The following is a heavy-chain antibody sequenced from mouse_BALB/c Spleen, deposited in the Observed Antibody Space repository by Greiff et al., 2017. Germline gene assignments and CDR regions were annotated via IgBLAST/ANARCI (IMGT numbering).Heavy chain of an antibody. J-gene: IGHJ4*01. Sequence: VQLQQSGPGLVAPSQSLSITCTVSGFSLTSYGVHWVRQPPGKGLEWLGVIWAGGSTNYNSALMSRLSISKDNSKSQVFLKMNSLQTDDTAMYYGARGLLRYAMDYWGQGTSVTVSS. CDR2: IWAGGST. V-gene: IGHV2-9*02. CDR1: GFSLTSYG. D-gene: IGHD1-1*01. CDR3: ARGLLRYAMDY.